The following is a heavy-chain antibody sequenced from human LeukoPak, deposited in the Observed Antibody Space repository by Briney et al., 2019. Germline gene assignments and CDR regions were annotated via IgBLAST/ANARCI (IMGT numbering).Heavy chain of an antibody. D-gene: IGHD2-15*01. CDR1: GFTFSSYW. CDR2: INSDGSST. J-gene: IGHJ3*02. Sequence: GGSLRLSCAASGFTFSSYWMHWVRQAPGKGLVWVSRINSDGSSTSYADSVKGRFHISRDNAKNTPYLQMNSLRAEDTAVYYCARVDVCSGGSCYPDAFDIWGQGTMVTVSS. V-gene: IGHV3-74*01. CDR3: ARVDVCSGGSCYPDAFDI.